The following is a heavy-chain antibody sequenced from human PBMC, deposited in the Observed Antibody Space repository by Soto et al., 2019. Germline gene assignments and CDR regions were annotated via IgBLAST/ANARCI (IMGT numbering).Heavy chain of an antibody. CDR3: ASRDPGTSVDY. CDR2: IYRTGST. V-gene: IGHV4-4*02. Sequence: SETLSLTCAVSGGSFTSNNWWTWVRQPPGQGLEWVGEIYRTGSTNYNPSLKSRVTISLDKSENQFSLEVTSLTAADTAVYYCASRDPGTSVDYWGQGTLVTVSS. CDR1: GGSFTSNNW. D-gene: IGHD1-7*01. J-gene: IGHJ4*02.